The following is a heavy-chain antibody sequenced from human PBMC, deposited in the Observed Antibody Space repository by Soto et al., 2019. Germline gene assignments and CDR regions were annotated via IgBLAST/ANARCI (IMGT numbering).Heavy chain of an antibody. J-gene: IGHJ4*02. CDR1: GFTFSNYW. CDR3: ARTMAGHIFDC. CDR2: ISIDGSTT. V-gene: IGHV3-74*01. Sequence: GGSLRLSCAASGFTFSNYWMHWVRQVPGKGLVWVSRISIDGSTTGYADSVKGRFTISRDNAKSTLYLQMNSLRAEDTAVYYCARTMAGHIFDCWGQGTLVTVSS. D-gene: IGHD6-19*01.